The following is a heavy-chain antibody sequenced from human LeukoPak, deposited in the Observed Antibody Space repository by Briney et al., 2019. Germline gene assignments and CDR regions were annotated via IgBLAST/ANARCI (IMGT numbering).Heavy chain of an antibody. Sequence: VASVKVSCKASGYTFTGYYMHWVRQAPGQGLEWMGWINPNSGGTNYAQKFQGRATMTRDTSISTAYMELSRLRSDDTAVYYCARAGENWNYYYFDYWGQGTLVTVSS. CDR3: ARAGENWNYYYFDY. V-gene: IGHV1-2*02. CDR2: INPNSGGT. CDR1: GYTFTGYY. D-gene: IGHD1-7*01. J-gene: IGHJ4*02.